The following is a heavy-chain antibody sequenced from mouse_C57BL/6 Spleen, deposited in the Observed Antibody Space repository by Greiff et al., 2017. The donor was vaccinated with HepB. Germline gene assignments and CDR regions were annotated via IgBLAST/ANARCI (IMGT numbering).Heavy chain of an antibody. CDR2: IYPGDGDT. CDR3: AREEDYYGSSYPFDY. CDR1: GYAFSSSW. V-gene: IGHV1-82*01. D-gene: IGHD1-1*01. J-gene: IGHJ2*01. Sequence: VKLKQSGPELVKPGASVKISCKASGYAFSSSWMNWVKQRPGKGLEWIGRIYPGDGDTNYNGKFKGKATLTADKSSSTAYMQLSSLTSEDSAVYFCAREEDYYGSSYPFDYWGQGTTLTVSS.